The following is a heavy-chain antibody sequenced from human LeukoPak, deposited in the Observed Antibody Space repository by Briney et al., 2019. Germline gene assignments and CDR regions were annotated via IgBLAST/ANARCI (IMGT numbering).Heavy chain of an antibody. CDR2: ITDDGYNT. J-gene: IGHJ4*02. CDR3: AKDLSYTSGASDH. D-gene: IGHD6-19*01. Sequence: GGSLRLSCAASGFTFSALAMTWVRQAPGKGLEWVATITDDGYNTYSADSVNGRITFSRNNSKNTLSLQLRSLSAEEQAGYYCAKDLSYTSGASDHWGQGTLVTVSS. CDR1: GFTFSALA. V-gene: IGHV3-23*01.